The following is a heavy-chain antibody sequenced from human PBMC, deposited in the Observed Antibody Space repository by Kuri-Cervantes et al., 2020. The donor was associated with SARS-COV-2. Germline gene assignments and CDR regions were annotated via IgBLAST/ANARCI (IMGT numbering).Heavy chain of an antibody. D-gene: IGHD3-22*01. V-gene: IGHV4-59*01. J-gene: IGHJ4*02. CDR1: GGSISSYY. CDR2: IYYSGST. Sequence: SETLSLTCTVSGGSISSYYWSWIRQPPGKGLEWIGYIYYSGSTNYNPSLKSRVTISVDTSKNQFSLKLSSVTAADTAVYYCAASLPRMIVVVPMPQFDYWGQGTLVTVSS. CDR3: AASLPRMIVVVPMPQFDY.